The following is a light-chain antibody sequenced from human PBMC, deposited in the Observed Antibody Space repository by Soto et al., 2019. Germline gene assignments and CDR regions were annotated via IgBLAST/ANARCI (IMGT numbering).Light chain of an antibody. CDR2: AAS. CDR1: QDISNF. Sequence: DLQMTQSPSSLSASVGDRVTITCRASQDISNFLAWFQQKPGKAPKSLMSAASRLHSGVPSKFSGSGSGTDFTLTINSLQPEDSATYYCQLYKTYPVTFGQGTRLEIK. CDR3: QLYKTYPVT. J-gene: IGKJ5*01. V-gene: IGKV1-16*02.